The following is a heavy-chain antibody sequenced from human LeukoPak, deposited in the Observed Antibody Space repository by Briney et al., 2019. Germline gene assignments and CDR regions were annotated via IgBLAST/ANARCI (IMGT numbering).Heavy chain of an antibody. CDR3: ANVPDY. D-gene: IGHD1-1*01. J-gene: IGHJ4*02. V-gene: IGHV3-74*01. CDR2: IVSDGSGT. Sequence: GGSLRLSCAASGFTFSIYWMHWVRRASGKGVVWVSRIVSDGSGTTYADSVRGRFTISRDNSKNTLYLQMNSLRAEDTAVYYCANVPDYWGQGTLATVSS. CDR1: GFTFSIYW.